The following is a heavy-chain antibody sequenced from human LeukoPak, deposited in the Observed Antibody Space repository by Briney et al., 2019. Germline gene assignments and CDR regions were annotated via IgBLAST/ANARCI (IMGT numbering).Heavy chain of an antibody. CDR3: ATGGIWDLRSY. V-gene: IGHV1-24*01. CDR1: GYTLTELS. J-gene: IGHJ4*02. CDR2: FDHGHGET. Sequence: GASVKVSCKVSGYTLTELSMHWVRQAPGKGLEWMGGFDHGHGETIYAQKFQVRVTMTEDTSTDTAYMELSSLRSEDTRVYFCATGGIWDLRSYWGQGPLVTASA. D-gene: IGHD3-16*01.